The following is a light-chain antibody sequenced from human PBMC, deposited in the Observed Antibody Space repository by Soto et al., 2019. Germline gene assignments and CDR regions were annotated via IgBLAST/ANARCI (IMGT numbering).Light chain of an antibody. V-gene: IGLV2-14*01. CDR2: GVS. J-gene: IGLJ2*01. Sequence: QSALTQPASVSGSPGQSITISCTGTSSDVGEYNYVSWYQQHPGKAPKLIIYGVSNRPSGISNPFSGSKSGNTASLTVSGLQAEDEADYYCSSYTATNTLVFGGGTKLTVL. CDR3: SSYTATNTLV. CDR1: SSDVGEYNY.